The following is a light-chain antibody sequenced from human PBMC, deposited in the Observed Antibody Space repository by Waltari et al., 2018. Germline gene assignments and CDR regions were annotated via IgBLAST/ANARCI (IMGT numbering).Light chain of an antibody. Sequence: DIQMTQSPSSLSASVGDRVTITCRASQSISNHLNCYQQKPGEAPKLLIYGASRLQSGGPSRFSGSGSGTDFALTISSLQPEDFATYYCQQSYSTLPVTFGPGTKVDFK. CDR3: QQSYSTLPVT. CDR1: QSISNH. J-gene: IGKJ3*01. V-gene: IGKV1-39*01. CDR2: GAS.